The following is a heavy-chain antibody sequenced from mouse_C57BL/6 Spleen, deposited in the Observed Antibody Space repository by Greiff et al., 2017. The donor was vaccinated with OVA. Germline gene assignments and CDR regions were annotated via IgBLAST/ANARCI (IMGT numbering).Heavy chain of an antibody. D-gene: IGHD2-5*01. CDR1: GYAFSSSW. J-gene: IGHJ1*03. Sequence: QVQLQQSGPELVKPGASVKISCKASGYAFSSSWMNWVKQRPGKGLEWIGRIYPGDGDTNYNGKFKGKATLTADKSSSTAYMQRSSLTSEDSAVYFCARYSNPWYFDVWGTGTTVTVSS. V-gene: IGHV1-82*01. CDR3: ARYSNPWYFDV. CDR2: IYPGDGDT.